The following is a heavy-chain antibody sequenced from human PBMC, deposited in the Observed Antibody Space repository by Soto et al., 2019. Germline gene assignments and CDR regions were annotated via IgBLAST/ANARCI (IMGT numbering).Heavy chain of an antibody. CDR3: AWHNRYSSTWFEGWFDP. V-gene: IGHV5-51*01. D-gene: IGHD6-13*01. CDR1: GYSFTNYW. Sequence: GESLKISCQGSGYSFTNYWVGWVRQIPGRGLEWMGIIHPGDSDTRYSPFFQGQVTISADKSISTAYLQWSSLKASDTAMYYCAWHNRYSSTWFEGWFDPWGQGTLVTVSS. J-gene: IGHJ5*02. CDR2: IHPGDSDT.